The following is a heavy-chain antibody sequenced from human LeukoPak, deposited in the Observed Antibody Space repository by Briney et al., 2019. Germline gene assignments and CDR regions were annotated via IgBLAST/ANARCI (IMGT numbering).Heavy chain of an antibody. Sequence: ASVKVSCKASGYTFTSYDINWVRQATGQGLEWMGWINPNSGGTNYAQKFQGRVTMTRDTSISTAYMELSRLRSDDTAVYYCAIASGYSSSWYDYWGQGTLVTVSS. J-gene: IGHJ4*02. CDR3: AIASGYSSSWYDY. CDR1: GYTFTSYD. D-gene: IGHD6-13*01. CDR2: INPNSGGT. V-gene: IGHV1-2*02.